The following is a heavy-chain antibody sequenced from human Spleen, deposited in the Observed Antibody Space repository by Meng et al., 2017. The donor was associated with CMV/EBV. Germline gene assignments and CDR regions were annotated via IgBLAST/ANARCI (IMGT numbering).Heavy chain of an antibody. CDR2: IIPFFDSV. Sequence: SVKVSCKASGDTFSSYAITWVRPAPGQGFEWMGGIIPFFDSVNYAQNFQGRVTITTDESTSTAYMELSSLRSEDPAVYYCARDSWRYYDATGFAGAGDYNGMDVWGQGTTVTVSS. CDR1: GDTFSSYA. V-gene: IGHV1-69*05. CDR3: ARDSWRYYDATGFAGAGDYNGMDV. J-gene: IGHJ6*02. D-gene: IGHD3-22*01.